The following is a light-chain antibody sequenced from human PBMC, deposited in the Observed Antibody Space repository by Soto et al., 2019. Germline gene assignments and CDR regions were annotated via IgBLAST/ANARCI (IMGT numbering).Light chain of an antibody. CDR3: QQYNNWPPWT. Sequence: EIVMTQSPATLSVSPGERATLSCRASQSVSSNLAWYQQKPGQAPRLLIYDASTRATGVPARFSGSGSGTEFTLAISGLQSEDFVVYYCQQYNNWPPWTFGQGTKVEI. CDR2: DAS. V-gene: IGKV3-15*01. J-gene: IGKJ1*01. CDR1: QSVSSN.